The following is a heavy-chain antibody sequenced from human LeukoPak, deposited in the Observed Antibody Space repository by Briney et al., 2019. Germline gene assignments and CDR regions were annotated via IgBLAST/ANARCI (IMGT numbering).Heavy chain of an antibody. D-gene: IGHD1-26*01. CDR3: ARDPVVGVLGGYYFDY. J-gene: IGHJ4*02. V-gene: IGHV3-21*01. CDR2: ISSSSSYI. CDR1: GFTFSSYS. Sequence: KAGRSLRLSCAASGFTFSSYSMNWVRQAPGKGLEWVSSISSSSSYIYYADSVKGRFTISRDNAKNSLYLQMNSLRAEDTAVYYCARDPVVGVLGGYYFDYWGQGTLVTAS.